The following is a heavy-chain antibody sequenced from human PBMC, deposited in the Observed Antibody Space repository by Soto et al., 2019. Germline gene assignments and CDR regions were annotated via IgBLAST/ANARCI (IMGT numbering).Heavy chain of an antibody. Sequence: EVQLLESGGGLVQPGGSLRLSCAASGLTFSSYAMTWVRQAPGKGLEWVSTIGGSGRSTYYADSVKGRFTISRDNSKNTLYLRLNSLRAEDTAIYYCAKESEDYWGQGTLVTVSS. J-gene: IGHJ4*02. CDR1: GLTFSSYA. CDR3: AKESEDY. CDR2: IGGSGRST. V-gene: IGHV3-23*01.